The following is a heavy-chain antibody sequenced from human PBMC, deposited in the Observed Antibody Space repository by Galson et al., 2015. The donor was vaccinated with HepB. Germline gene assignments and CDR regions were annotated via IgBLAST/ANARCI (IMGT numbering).Heavy chain of an antibody. J-gene: IGHJ3*02. Sequence: SLRLSCAGSGFTFSSYGLHWVRQAPGKGLEWVALISYDGTDKNHADSVKGRFAISRDDSPNTLYLQMNSLRPEDTAVYYCAKPGGSHGFYDSLHMWGQGTIVTVYS. CDR2: ISYDGTDK. CDR1: GFTFSSYG. V-gene: IGHV3-30*18. D-gene: IGHD1-26*01. CDR3: AKPGGSHGFYDSLHM.